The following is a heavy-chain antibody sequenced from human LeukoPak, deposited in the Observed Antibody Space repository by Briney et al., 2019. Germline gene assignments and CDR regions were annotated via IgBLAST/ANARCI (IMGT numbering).Heavy chain of an antibody. Sequence: PSETLSLTCAVYGGSFSGYYWSWIRQPPGKGLEWIGEINHSGSTNYNPSLKSRVTISVDTSKNQFSLKLSSVTAADTAVYYCARMDGYNTLDYWGQGTLVTVSS. D-gene: IGHD5-24*01. CDR2: INHSGST. V-gene: IGHV4-34*01. CDR1: GGSFSGYY. J-gene: IGHJ4*02. CDR3: ARMDGYNTLDY.